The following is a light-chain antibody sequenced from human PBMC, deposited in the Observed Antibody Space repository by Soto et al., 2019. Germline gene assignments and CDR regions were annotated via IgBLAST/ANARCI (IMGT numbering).Light chain of an antibody. CDR3: QQDNSFFRVT. Sequence: DIQMTQSPSSVSASVGDRDTITCRASQGISSWLAWYQQKPGKAPKLLLYAACRLQSGAQSRLSGSGSGTYVTLTIGSLQPEDFAAYYCQQDNSFFRVTFGPGTKVDIK. J-gene: IGKJ3*01. V-gene: IGKV1-12*01. CDR2: AAC. CDR1: QGISSW.